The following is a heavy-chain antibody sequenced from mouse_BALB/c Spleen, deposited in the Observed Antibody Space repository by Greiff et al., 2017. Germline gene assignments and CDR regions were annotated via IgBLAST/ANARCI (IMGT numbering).Heavy chain of an antibody. CDR3: ARGGGSSWMDY. V-gene: IGHV14-3*02. CDR1: GFNIKDTY. D-gene: IGHD1-1*01. CDR2: IDPANGNT. J-gene: IGHJ4*01. Sequence: EVQLQQSGAELVKPGASVKLSCTASGFNIKDTYMHWVKQRPEQGLEWIGRIDPANGNTKYDPKFQGKATITADTSSNTAYLQLSSLTSEDTAVYYCARGGGSSWMDYGGQGTSVTVSS.